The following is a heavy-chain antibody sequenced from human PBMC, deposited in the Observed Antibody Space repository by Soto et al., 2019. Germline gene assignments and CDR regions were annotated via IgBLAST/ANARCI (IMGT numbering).Heavy chain of an antibody. Sequence: GGSLRLSCAASGFTFSSYGMHWVRQAPGKGLEWVAVISYDGSNKYYADSVKGRFTISRDNSKNTLYLQMNSLRAEDTAVYYCAKDRSYYYGSGSSAYYYYGMDVWGQGTTVTVS. D-gene: IGHD3-10*01. CDR3: AKDRSYYYGSGSSAYYYYGMDV. CDR1: GFTFSSYG. CDR2: ISYDGSNK. V-gene: IGHV3-30*18. J-gene: IGHJ6*02.